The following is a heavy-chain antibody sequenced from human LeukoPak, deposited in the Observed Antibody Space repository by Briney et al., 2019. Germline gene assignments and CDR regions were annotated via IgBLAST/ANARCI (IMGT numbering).Heavy chain of an antibody. CDR1: GFTFSSYG. J-gene: IGHJ3*02. D-gene: IGHD6-19*01. CDR2: IWYGGSNK. V-gene: IGHV3-33*06. CDR3: AKDLQYSSVDAFDI. Sequence: GGSLRLSCAASGFTFSSYGMHWVRQAPGKGLEWVAVIWYGGSNKYYADSVKGRFTISRDNSKNTLYLQMNSLRAEDTAVYYCAKDLQYSSVDAFDIWGQGTMVTVSS.